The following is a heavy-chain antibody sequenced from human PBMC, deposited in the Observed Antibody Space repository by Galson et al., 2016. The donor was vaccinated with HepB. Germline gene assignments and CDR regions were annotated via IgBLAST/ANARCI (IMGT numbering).Heavy chain of an antibody. V-gene: IGHV1-69*13. J-gene: IGHJ6*02. CDR3: ARSTNTWKEVYYFYGLDV. CDR1: GGTFSRFP. CDR2: ILPLFDTA. D-gene: IGHD1-1*01. Sequence: SVKVSCKASGGTFSRFPINWVRQAPGQGLEWMGGILPLFDTAKYAQKFQGRVTISADESTTTAYMEVSSLRYEDTAVYYCARSTNTWKEVYYFYGLDVWGQGTTVTVSS.